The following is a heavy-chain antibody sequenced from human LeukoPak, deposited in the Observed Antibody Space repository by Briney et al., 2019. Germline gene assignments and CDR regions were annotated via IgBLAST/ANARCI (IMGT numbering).Heavy chain of an antibody. V-gene: IGHV3-43*02. CDR3: AKESGKFDY. Sequence: GGSLRLSCVASGLNFDDSATHWVRQAPGKGLEWVSLISADGGSTFSADSVKGRFSISRDNSKNSLYLQMNSLRSEDTAMYYCAKESGKFDYWGQGTLVSVSS. CDR2: ISADGGST. J-gene: IGHJ4*02. CDR1: GLNFDDSA.